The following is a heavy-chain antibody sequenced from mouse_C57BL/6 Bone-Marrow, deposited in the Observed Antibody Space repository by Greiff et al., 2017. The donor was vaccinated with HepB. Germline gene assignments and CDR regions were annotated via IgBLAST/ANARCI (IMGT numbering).Heavy chain of an antibody. D-gene: IGHD1-1*01. CDR2: ISSGGSYT. CDR1: GFTFSSYG. CDR3: ARLGSTAY. J-gene: IGHJ3*01. V-gene: IGHV5-6*02. Sequence: DVMLVESGGDLVKPGGSLKLSCAASGFTFSSYGMSWVRQTPDKRLEWVATISSGGSYTYYPDSVKGRFTISRDNAKNTLYLQMSSLKSEDTAMYYCARLGSTAYWGQGTLVTVSA.